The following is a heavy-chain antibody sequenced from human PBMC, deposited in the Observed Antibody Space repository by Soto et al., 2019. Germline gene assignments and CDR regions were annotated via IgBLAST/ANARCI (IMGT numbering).Heavy chain of an antibody. D-gene: IGHD5-12*01. V-gene: IGHV4-31*03. CDR1: GGSIRTSNHY. CDR2: IYYSGST. J-gene: IGHJ4*02. CDR3: ARNVDRTTINGPFFDY. Sequence: SETLSLTCTVSGGSIRTSNHYWNWIRQLPGKGLEWIGYIYYSGSTHYNPPLRSRVTISVDTSQNQFSLKMTSVTAADTAVYFCARNVDRTTINGPFFDYWGQGTQVTVSS.